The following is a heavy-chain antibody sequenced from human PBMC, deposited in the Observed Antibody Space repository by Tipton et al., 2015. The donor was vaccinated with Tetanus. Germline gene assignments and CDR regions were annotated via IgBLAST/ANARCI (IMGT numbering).Heavy chain of an antibody. CDR2: VDDSGST. CDR1: GGPLSRYY. V-gene: IGHV4-34*01. J-gene: IGHJ3*01. CDR3: ARRSYCSSSRCFDAFDL. D-gene: IGHD2-2*01. Sequence: GLVKPSDTLSLTCAVYGGPLSRYYWTWIRQPPGKGLEWIGEVDDSGSTNYSPSLKSRVAISMDTSKNQISLKLSSVTAADTAVYYCARRSYCSSSRCFDAFDLWGQGTMVTVSS.